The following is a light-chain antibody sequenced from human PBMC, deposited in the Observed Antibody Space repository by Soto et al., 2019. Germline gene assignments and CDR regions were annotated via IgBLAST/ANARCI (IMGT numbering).Light chain of an antibody. CDR2: DAS. V-gene: IGKV1-5*01. J-gene: IGKJ1*01. CDR3: QQYNSYWT. CDR1: QSISSW. Sequence: DIRIYQSPSTLSASVGDRFTSTCRASQSISSWLAWYQQKPGKAPKLLIYDASSLESGVPSRFSGSGSGTEFTLTISRLQPDDFATHYCQQYNSYWTFGQGTKVDIK.